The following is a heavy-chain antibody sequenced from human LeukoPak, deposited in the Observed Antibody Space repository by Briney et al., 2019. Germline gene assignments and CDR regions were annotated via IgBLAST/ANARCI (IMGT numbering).Heavy chain of an antibody. CDR1: GFTFSSYG. V-gene: IGHV3-30*18. Sequence: PGGSLRLSCAASGFTFSSYGMHWVRQAPGKGLEWVAVISYDGSNKYYADSVKGRFTISRDNSKNTLYLQMNSLRAEDTAVYYCAKDYDYYGSGSYLYYFDYWGQGTLVTVSS. CDR2: ISYDGSNK. J-gene: IGHJ4*02. CDR3: AKDYDYYGSGSYLYYFDY. D-gene: IGHD3-10*01.